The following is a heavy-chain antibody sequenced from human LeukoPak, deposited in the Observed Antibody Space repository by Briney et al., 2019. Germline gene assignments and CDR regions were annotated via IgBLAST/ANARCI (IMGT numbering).Heavy chain of an antibody. V-gene: IGHV1-69*04. CDR1: GGTFSSYA. CDR3: ARSRQGYGDYQFDY. CDR2: IIPILGIA. D-gene: IGHD4-17*01. J-gene: IGHJ4*02. Sequence: SVKVSCKASGGTFSSYAISWVRQAPGQGLEWMGRIIPILGIANYAQKFQGRVTITADKSTSTAYMELSSLRSEDTAVYYCARSRQGYGDYQFDYWGQGTLVTVSS.